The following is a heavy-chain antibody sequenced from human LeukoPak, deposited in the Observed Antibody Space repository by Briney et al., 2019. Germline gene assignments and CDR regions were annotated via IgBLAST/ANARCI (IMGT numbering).Heavy chain of an antibody. CDR3: AKDTLDYGDSDAFDI. CDR2: ISGSGGST. Sequence: GGSLRVSCAASGFTFSSYAMSWVRQAPGKGLEWVSAISGSGGSTYYADSVKGRFTISRDNSKNTLYLQMNSLRAEDTAVYYCAKDTLDYGDSDAFDIWGQGTMVTVSS. CDR1: GFTFSSYA. D-gene: IGHD4-17*01. J-gene: IGHJ3*02. V-gene: IGHV3-23*01.